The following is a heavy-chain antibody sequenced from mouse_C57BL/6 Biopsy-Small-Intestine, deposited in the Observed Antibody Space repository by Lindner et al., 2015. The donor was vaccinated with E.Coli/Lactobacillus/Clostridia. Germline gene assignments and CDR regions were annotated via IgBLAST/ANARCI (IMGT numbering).Heavy chain of an antibody. Sequence: VQLQESGPELVKPGASVKMSCKASGYTFTDYNMHWVKQSHGKSLEWIGYINPNNGGTSYNQKFKGKATLTVNKSSSTAYMELRSLTSEDSAVYYCARGYYGGEYFDYWGQGTTLTVSS. D-gene: IGHD1-1*01. V-gene: IGHV1-22*01. CDR2: INPNNGGT. CDR1: GYTFTDYN. J-gene: IGHJ2*01. CDR3: ARGYYGGEYFDY.